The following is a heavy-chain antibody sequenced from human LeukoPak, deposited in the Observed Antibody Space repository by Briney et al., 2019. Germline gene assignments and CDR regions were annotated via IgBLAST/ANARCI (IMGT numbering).Heavy chain of an antibody. V-gene: IGHV1-2*02. D-gene: IGHD6-13*01. J-gene: IGHJ6*03. CDR1: GYTFTGYY. Sequence: GASVKVSCKASGYTFTGYYMRWVRQAPGQGLEWMGWINPNSGGTNYAQKFQGRVTMTRDTSISTAYMELSRLRSDDTAVYYCARGEVAAAGSTSMYYYYYYMDVWGKGTTVTISS. CDR2: INPNSGGT. CDR3: ARGEVAAAGSTSMYYYYYYMDV.